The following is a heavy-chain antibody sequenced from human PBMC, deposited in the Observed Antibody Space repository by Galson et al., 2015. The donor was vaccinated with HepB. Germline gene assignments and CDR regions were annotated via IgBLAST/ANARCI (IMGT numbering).Heavy chain of an antibody. CDR3: ASRDYYDSSGGMDV. V-gene: IGHV5-10-1*01. Sequence: QSGAEVKKPGESLRISCKASGYTFTSYWISWVRQMPGKGLEWMGRIDPSDSYTNYSPSFQGHVTISVDKSITTAYLQWSSLKASDSAMYYCASRDYYDSSGGMDVWGQGTTVTVSS. J-gene: IGHJ6*02. CDR2: IDPSDSYT. D-gene: IGHD3-22*01. CDR1: GYTFTSYW.